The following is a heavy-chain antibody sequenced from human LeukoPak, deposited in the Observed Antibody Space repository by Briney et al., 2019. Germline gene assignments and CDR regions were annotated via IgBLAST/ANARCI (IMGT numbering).Heavy chain of an antibody. J-gene: IGHJ4*02. Sequence: GGSLRLSCAASGFTFSSYNMNWVRQAPGKGLEWVSSISSTSNYIYYADSVKGRFTISRDNAKNSLYLQMNSLRAEDTAVYYCARDPVVGANLLDYWGQGTLVTVSS. CDR3: ARDPVVGANLLDY. D-gene: IGHD1-26*01. CDR1: GFTFSSYN. V-gene: IGHV3-21*01. CDR2: ISSTSNYI.